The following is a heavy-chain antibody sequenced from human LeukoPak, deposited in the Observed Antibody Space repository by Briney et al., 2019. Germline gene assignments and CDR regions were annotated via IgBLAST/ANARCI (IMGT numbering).Heavy chain of an antibody. V-gene: IGHV4-4*07. CDR1: GGSISSYY. CDR3: ARDQSNYDYVWGSYRSSYFDY. J-gene: IGHJ4*02. CDR2: IYTSGST. D-gene: IGHD3-16*02. Sequence: PSETLSLTCTVSGGSISSYYWSWIRQPAGKGLEWIGRIYTSGSTNYNPSLKSRVTMSVDTSKNQFSLKLSSVTAADTAVYYCARDQSNYDYVWGSYRSSYFDYWGQGTLVTVSS.